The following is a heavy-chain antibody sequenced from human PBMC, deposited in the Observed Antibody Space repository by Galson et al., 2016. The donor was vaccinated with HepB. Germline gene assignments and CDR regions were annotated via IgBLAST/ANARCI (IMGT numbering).Heavy chain of an antibody. CDR2: INPSGGST. CDR3: ARGRVPNYFCYYYYGMDV. CDR1: GYTFTSYY. D-gene: IGHD3-16*01. V-gene: IGHV1-46*01. Sequence: SVKVSCKASGYTFTSYYMHWVRQAPGQGLEWMGIINPSGGSTSYAQKFQGRVTMTRDTSTSTVYMELSSLRSEDTAVYYCARGRVPNYFCYYYYGMDVWGQGTTVTVSS. J-gene: IGHJ6*02.